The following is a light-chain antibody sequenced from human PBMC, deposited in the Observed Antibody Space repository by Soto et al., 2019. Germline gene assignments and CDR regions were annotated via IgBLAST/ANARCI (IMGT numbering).Light chain of an antibody. J-gene: IGLJ1*01. CDR2: DVS. Sequence: QSVLTQPASVSGSPGQSITISCTRTSSDVGGYNSVSWYQHHPGKAPKLMIFDVSDRPSGVSSRFSGSESGNTASLTISGLQAEDEADYYCSSYTTSSTPHYVFGPGTKVTVL. CDR1: SSDVGGYNS. CDR3: SSYTTSSTPHYV. V-gene: IGLV2-14*03.